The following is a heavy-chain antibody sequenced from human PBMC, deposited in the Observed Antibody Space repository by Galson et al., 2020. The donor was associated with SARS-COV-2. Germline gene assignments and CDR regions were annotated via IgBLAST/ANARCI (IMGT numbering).Heavy chain of an antibody. J-gene: IGHJ4*02. D-gene: IGHD3-22*01. CDR3: ARDRGRYYDSSDFDY. CDR1: GFTFDDYG. V-gene: IGHV3-20*04. Sequence: GGSLRLSCAASGFTFDDYGMSWVRQPPGKGLEWVSGIMWNGVSTGYADSVKGRFTISRDNAKNSLYLQMNSLRAEDTGLYYCARDRGRYYDSSDFDYWGQGTLVTVSS. CDR2: IMWNGVST.